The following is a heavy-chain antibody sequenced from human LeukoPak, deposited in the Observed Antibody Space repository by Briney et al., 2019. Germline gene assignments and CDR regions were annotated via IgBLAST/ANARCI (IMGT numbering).Heavy chain of an antibody. D-gene: IGHD2-2*01. CDR1: GFTFSSYG. Sequence: GGSLRLSCAASGFTFSSYGMHWVRQAPGKGLEWVAVISYDGSNKYYADSVKGRFTISRDNSKNTLYLQMNSLRAEDTAVYYCAKDQDGIVVVPAAENWFDPWGQGTLVTVSS. CDR2: ISYDGSNK. V-gene: IGHV3-30*18. J-gene: IGHJ5*02. CDR3: AKDQDGIVVVPAAENWFDP.